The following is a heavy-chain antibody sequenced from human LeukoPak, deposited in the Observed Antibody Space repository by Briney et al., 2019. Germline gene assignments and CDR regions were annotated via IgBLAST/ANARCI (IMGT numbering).Heavy chain of an antibody. CDR3: ARGGIQVSGIDGFDY. CDR1: GFTFIDYD. CDR2: IGIRGDT. V-gene: IGHV3-13*01. J-gene: IGHJ4*02. D-gene: IGHD6-19*01. Sequence: GGSLRLSCAASGFTFIDYDMHWVRQVIGKGLEWVSAIGIRGDTHYSGSVKGRFTISRESAESSLYLQMNSLRAEDTAVCYCARGGIQVSGIDGFDYWGQGTLVTVSS.